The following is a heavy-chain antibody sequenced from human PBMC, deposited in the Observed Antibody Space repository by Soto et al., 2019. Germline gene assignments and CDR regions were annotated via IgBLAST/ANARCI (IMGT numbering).Heavy chain of an antibody. J-gene: IGHJ4*02. Sequence: QVQLVQSGAEVKKPGSSVKVSCKASGGTFSSYAISWVRQAPGQGLEWMGGIIPIFGTANYAQKFQGRVTITADEPTSTANIELSSLRSEDTAVYYFASAAHYEDSSGYLGLDYWGQGTLVTVPS. D-gene: IGHD3-22*01. CDR3: ASAAHYEDSSGYLGLDY. CDR1: GGTFSSYA. V-gene: IGHV1-69*01. CDR2: IIPIFGTA.